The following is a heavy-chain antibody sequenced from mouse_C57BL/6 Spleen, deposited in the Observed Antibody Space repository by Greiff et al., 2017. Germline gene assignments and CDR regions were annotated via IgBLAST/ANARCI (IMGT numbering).Heavy chain of an antibody. J-gene: IGHJ2*01. D-gene: IGHD1-1*01. V-gene: IGHV3-6*01. CDR1: GYSITSGYY. CDR3: ARDGATVCLDY. CDR2: ISYDGSN. Sequence: DVKLVESGPGLVKPSQSLSLTCSVTGYSITSGYYWNWIRQFPGNKLEWMGYISYDGSNNYNPSLKNRISITRDTSKNQFFLKLNSVTTEDTATYYCARDGATVCLDYWGQGTTLTVSS.